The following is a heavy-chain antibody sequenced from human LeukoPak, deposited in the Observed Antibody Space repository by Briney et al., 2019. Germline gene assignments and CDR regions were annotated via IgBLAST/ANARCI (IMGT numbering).Heavy chain of an antibody. CDR1: GGSISSYY. CDR2: IYYSGST. J-gene: IGHJ5*02. D-gene: IGHD6-13*01. CDR3: ARLYMAAAGTGFDP. V-gene: IGHV4-59*08. Sequence: PSETLSLTCTVSGGSISSYYWSWIRQPPGKGLEWIGYIYYSGSTNYNPSLKSRVTISVDTSKNQFSLKLSSVTAADTAVYYCARLYMAAAGTGFDPWGQGTLVTVSS.